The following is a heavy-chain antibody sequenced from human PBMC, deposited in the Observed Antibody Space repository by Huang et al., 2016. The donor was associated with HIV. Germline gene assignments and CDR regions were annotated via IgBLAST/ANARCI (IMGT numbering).Heavy chain of an antibody. Sequence: QVQLVQSGAEVEKPGDSVNLSCKASGFNFLTYALHWVRQAPGQRLEWMGWIHGDGLTEYSQKLQGSVTITRDSSSSTIYVVFKHLTYEDTAVYYFASDKVAGPPFFDPWGQGTLVTVSS. V-gene: IGHV1-3*01. CDR3: ASDKVAGPPFFDP. CDR2: IHGDGLT. CDR1: GFNFLTYA. J-gene: IGHJ5*02. D-gene: IGHD6-19*01.